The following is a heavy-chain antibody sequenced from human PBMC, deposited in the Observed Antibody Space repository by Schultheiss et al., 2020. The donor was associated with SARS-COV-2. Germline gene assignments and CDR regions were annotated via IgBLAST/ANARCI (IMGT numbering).Heavy chain of an antibody. CDR3: ARARSGSLLVYYYYYYMDV. CDR2: INPNSGGT. J-gene: IGHJ6*03. D-gene: IGHD3-22*01. Sequence: GESLKISCKASGYTFTGYYMHWVRQAPGQGLEWMGWINPNSGGTNYAQKFQGRVTMTRDTSISTAYMELSRLRSDDTAVYYCARARSGSLLVYYYYYYMDVWGKGTTVTVSS. CDR1: GYTFTGYY. V-gene: IGHV1-2*02.